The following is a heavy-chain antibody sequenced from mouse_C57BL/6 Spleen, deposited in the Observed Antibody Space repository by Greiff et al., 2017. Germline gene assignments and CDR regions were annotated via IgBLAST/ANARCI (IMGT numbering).Heavy chain of an antibody. Sequence: QVQLKQSGAELVKPGASVKLSCKASGYTFTSYWMHWVKQRPGQGLEWIGMIHPNSGSTNYNEKFKSKATLTVDKSSSTAYMQLSSLTSEDSAVYYCASTMILNWYFDVWGTGTTVTVSS. V-gene: IGHV1-64*01. D-gene: IGHD2-4*01. J-gene: IGHJ1*03. CDR3: ASTMILNWYFDV. CDR2: IHPNSGST. CDR1: GYTFTSYW.